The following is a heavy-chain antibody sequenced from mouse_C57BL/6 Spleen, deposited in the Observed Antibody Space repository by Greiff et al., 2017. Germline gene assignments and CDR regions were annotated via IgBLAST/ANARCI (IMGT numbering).Heavy chain of an antibody. CDR3: ASYYDGSSYWYFDV. CDR1: GYTFTSYW. V-gene: IGHV1-74*01. CDR2: IHPSDSDT. J-gene: IGHJ1*03. D-gene: IGHD1-1*01. Sequence: VQLQQPGAELVKPGASVKVSCKASGYTFTSYWMHWVKQRPGQGLEWIGRIHPSDSDTNYHQKFKGKATLTVAKSSSTAYMQLSSLSSEDSAVEYCASYYDGSSYWYFDVWGTGTTVTVSS.